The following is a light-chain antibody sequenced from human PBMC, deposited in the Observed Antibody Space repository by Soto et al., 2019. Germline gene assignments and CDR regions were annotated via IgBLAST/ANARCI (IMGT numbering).Light chain of an antibody. CDR1: SSDVGSYNL. J-gene: IGLJ1*01. V-gene: IGLV2-23*01. Sequence: LTQPASVSGSPGQSITISCTGTSSDVGSYNLVSWYQQHPGKAPKLMIYEGSKRPSGVSNRFSGSKSGNTASLTISGLQAEDEADYYCCSYAGSSTSYVFGTGTKVTV. CDR2: EGS. CDR3: CSYAGSSTSYV.